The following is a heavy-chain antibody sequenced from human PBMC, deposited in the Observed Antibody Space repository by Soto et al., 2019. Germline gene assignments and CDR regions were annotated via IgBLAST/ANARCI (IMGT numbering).Heavy chain of an antibody. Sequence: SETLSLTCTVSGGSISSYYWSWIRQPPGKGLEWIGYIYYSGSTNYNPSLKSRVTISVDTSKNQFSLKLSSVTAADTAVYYCARDIRGYDSSGYSYYYYGMDVWGQGTTVTVSS. CDR3: ARDIRGYDSSGYSYYYYGMDV. D-gene: IGHD3-22*01. CDR1: GGSISSYY. V-gene: IGHV4-59*01. CDR2: IYYSGST. J-gene: IGHJ6*02.